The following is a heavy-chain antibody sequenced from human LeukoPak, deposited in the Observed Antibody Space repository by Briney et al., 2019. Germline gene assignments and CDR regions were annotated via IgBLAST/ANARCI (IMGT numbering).Heavy chain of an antibody. CDR3: AKDGYSGRYSQYNWFDP. J-gene: IGHJ5*02. CDR1: GFTFDDYA. V-gene: IGHV3-9*01. D-gene: IGHD1-26*01. Sequence: PGGSLRLSCAASGFTFDDYAMHWVRHAPGKGLEWVSGITWNSGSIVYADSVKGRFTISRDNAKNSLYLQMNSLRPEDTALYYCAKDGYSGRYSQYNWFDPWGQGTLVTVSS. CDR2: ITWNSGSI.